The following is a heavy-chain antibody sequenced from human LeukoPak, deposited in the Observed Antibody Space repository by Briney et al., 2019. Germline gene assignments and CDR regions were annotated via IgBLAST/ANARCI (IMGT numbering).Heavy chain of an antibody. CDR1: GFTFSNYA. CDR2: ISGSGGST. CDR3: AKDTCNSWHCHCYY. J-gene: IGHJ4*02. V-gene: IGHV3-23*01. D-gene: IGHD2-21*02. Sequence: PGGSLRLSCAASGFTFSNYAMNWVRQAPGKGLEWVSTISGSGGSTYDADSVKGRFTISRDNSKNTLYLQMNSLRVEDTAVYYCAKDTCNSWHCHCYYWGQGTLVTVSS.